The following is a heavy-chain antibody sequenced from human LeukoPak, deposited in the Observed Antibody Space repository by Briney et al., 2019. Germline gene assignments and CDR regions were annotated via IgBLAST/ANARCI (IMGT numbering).Heavy chain of an antibody. V-gene: IGHV2-70*04. J-gene: IGHJ4*02. D-gene: IGHD3-10*01. Sequence: GSGPTLVNPTQTLTLTCTLSGSSLSSSRMRVSWIRQPPGKALEWLARIDWDDDKFYSTSLKTRLTISKDTSKNQVVLTMTNMDPVDTATYYCARTRYGSGTYYFDYWGQGTLVTVSS. CDR1: GSSLSSSRMR. CDR2: IDWDDDK. CDR3: ARTRYGSGTYYFDY.